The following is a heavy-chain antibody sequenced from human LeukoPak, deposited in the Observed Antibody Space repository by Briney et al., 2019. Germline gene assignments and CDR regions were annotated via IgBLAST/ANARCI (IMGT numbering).Heavy chain of an antibody. CDR1: GGSISSSSHY. D-gene: IGHD5-18*01. CDR3: ARAGYSYGYVDY. V-gene: IGHV4-39*07. J-gene: IGHJ4*02. Sequence: SETLSLTCTVSGGSISSSSHYWGWIRQPPGKGLEWIGSIYYSGSTWSSLKSRVTISIDTSKNKFSLKLSSVTAADTAVYYCARAGYSYGYVDYWGQGTLVTVSS. CDR2: IYYSGST.